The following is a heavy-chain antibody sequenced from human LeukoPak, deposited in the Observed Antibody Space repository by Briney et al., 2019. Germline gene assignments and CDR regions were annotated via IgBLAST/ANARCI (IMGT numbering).Heavy chain of an antibody. CDR3: AREGIAVAGLDY. CDR1: GFTFSSYS. D-gene: IGHD6-19*01. J-gene: IGHJ4*02. CDR2: ISSSSSTI. Sequence: PGGSLRLSCAASGFTFSSYSMNWVRQAPGKGLEWVSNISSSSSTIYYADSVKGRFTISRDNAKNSLYLQMNSLRAEDTAVYYCAREGIAVAGLDYWGQGTLVTVSS. V-gene: IGHV3-48*01.